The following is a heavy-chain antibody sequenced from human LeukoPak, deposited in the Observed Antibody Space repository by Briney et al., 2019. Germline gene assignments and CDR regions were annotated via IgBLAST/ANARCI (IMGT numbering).Heavy chain of an antibody. CDR1: GFTFSSYA. J-gene: IGHJ4*02. V-gene: IGHV3-30-3*01. CDR3: AKAMYDYGDYYFDY. CDR2: ISYDGSNK. D-gene: IGHD4-17*01. Sequence: GGSLRLSCAASGFTFSSYAMHWVRQAPGKGLEWVAVISYDGSNKYYADSVKGRFTISRDNSKNTLYLQMNSLRAEDTAVYYCAKAMYDYGDYYFDYWGQGTLVTVSS.